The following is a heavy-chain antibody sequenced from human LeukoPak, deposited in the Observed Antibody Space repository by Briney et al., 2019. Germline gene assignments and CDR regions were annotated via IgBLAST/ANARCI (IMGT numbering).Heavy chain of an antibody. CDR3: ARTYHWSVYEDAFDM. J-gene: IGHJ3*02. D-gene: IGHD3-3*01. CDR2: IKNDSNNI. V-gene: IGHV3-48*01. Sequence: GGSLRLSCAASGFTFSSYSMNWVRQAPGKGLEWVSYIKNDSNNIYYADSVKGRFTISRDSAKNTLYLQMNSLRPEDTAVYYCARTYHWSVYEDAFDMGRVGTMVT. CDR1: GFTFSSYS.